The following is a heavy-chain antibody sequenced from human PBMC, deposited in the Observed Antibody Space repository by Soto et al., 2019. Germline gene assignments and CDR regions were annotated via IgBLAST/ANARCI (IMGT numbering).Heavy chain of an antibody. Sequence: ASVEVSCKASGYTFTSYYMHWVRQAPGQGLEWMGIINPSGGSTSYAQKFQGRVTMTRDTSTSTVYMELSSLRSEDTAVYYCASSYYGSGSYYYAFDIWGQGTMVTVSS. CDR1: GYTFTSYY. J-gene: IGHJ3*02. V-gene: IGHV1-46*01. CDR2: INPSGGST. CDR3: ASSYYGSGSYYYAFDI. D-gene: IGHD3-10*01.